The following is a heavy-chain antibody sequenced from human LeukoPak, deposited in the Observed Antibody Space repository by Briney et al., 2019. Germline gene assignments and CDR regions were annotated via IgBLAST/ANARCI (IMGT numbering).Heavy chain of an antibody. D-gene: IGHD3-10*01. CDR2: INTNTGNP. CDR3: ARVMVRGVMVLGY. J-gene: IGHJ4*02. Sequence: GASVKVSCKASGYTFSSYATNWVRQAPGQGLEWMGWINTNTGNPTYAQGFTGRFVFSLDTSVSTAYLQISSLKAEDTAVYYCARVMVRGVMVLGYWGQGTLVTVPS. V-gene: IGHV7-4-1*02. CDR1: GYTFSSYA.